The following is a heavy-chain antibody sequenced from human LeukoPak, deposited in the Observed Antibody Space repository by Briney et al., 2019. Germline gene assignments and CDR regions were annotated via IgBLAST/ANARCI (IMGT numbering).Heavy chain of an antibody. D-gene: IGHD3-10*01. J-gene: IGHJ4*02. CDR1: GYRFTSYW. Sequence: GESLKISFKGSGYRFTSYWIGWVRPMPGKGLEWMGIIYPGDSDTRYSPSFQGQVTISADKSISTAYLQWSSLKASDTAMYYCARLRFGELSYFDYWGQGTLVTVSS. V-gene: IGHV5-51*01. CDR3: ARLRFGELSYFDY. CDR2: IYPGDSDT.